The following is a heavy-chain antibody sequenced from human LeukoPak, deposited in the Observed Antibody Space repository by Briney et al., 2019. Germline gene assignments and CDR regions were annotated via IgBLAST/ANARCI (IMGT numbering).Heavy chain of an antibody. CDR3: AKEEASDGYNYVDYFDY. CDR2: IGGSGGST. Sequence: GGSLRLSCAASGFTFSSYAMSWVRQAPGKGLEWVSAIGGSGGSTYYADSVKGRFTISRDNSKNTLYLQMNSLRAEDTAVYYCAKEEASDGYNYVDYFDYWGQGTLVTVSS. D-gene: IGHD5-24*01. V-gene: IGHV3-23*01. CDR1: GFTFSSYA. J-gene: IGHJ4*02.